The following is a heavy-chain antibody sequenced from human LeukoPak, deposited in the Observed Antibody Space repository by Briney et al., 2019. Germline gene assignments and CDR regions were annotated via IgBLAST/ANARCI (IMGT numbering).Heavy chain of an antibody. CDR3: ARYRTYCSSTSCYLYYFDY. V-gene: IGHV4-34*01. D-gene: IGHD2-2*01. CDR1: GGSFSGYY. J-gene: IGHJ4*02. Sequence: WDTLCLTCAVYGGSFSGYYWSWIRQPPGKGLEWIGGINNSGSTNYNPSLKSRVTTSVDTSKNQFSLKLSSVTAADTAVYYCARYRTYCSSTSCYLYYFDYWGQGTLVTLFS. CDR2: INNSGST.